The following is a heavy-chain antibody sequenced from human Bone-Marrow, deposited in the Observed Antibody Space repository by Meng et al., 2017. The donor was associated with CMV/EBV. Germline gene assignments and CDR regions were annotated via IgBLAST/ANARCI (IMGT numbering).Heavy chain of an antibody. D-gene: IGHD4-17*01. Sequence: AGSLRLSCAASGFTFSSYEMNWVRQSPGKGLEWIGEINHSGYTSYNPSLKSRVTISIDTSKHQFSVTLSSVTAADSAVYYCARVGLSTVTTNFDPWGQGTLVTVSS. V-gene: IGHV4-34*01. J-gene: IGHJ5*02. CDR1: GFTFSSYE. CDR3: ARVGLSTVTTNFDP. CDR2: INHSGYT.